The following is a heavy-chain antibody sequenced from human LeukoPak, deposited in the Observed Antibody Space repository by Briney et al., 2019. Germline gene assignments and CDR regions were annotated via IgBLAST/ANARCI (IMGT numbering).Heavy chain of an antibody. CDR1: GGSISSSSYY. J-gene: IGHJ4*02. D-gene: IGHD4-23*01. Sequence: SETLSLTCTVPGGSISSSSYYWGWIRQPPGKGLEWIGSIYYSGSTYYNPSLKSRVTISVDTSKNQFSLKLSSVTAADTAVYYCARTAGGNDFDYWGQGTLVTVSS. CDR3: ARTAGGNDFDY. CDR2: IYYSGST. V-gene: IGHV4-39*01.